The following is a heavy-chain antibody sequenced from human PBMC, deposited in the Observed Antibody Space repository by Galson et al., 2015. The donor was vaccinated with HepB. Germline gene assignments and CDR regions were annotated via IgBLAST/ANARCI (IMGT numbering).Heavy chain of an antibody. CDR3: ARDRGISGGWYFQH. V-gene: IGHV4-59*01. CDR1: GGSISSYY. CDR2: IYYSGST. Sequence: ETLSLTCTVSGGSISSYYWSWIRQPPGKGLEWIGYIYYSGSTNYNPSLKSRVTISVDTSKNQFSLKLSSVTAADTAVYYCARDRGISGGWYFQHWGQGTLVTVSS. D-gene: IGHD1-26*01. J-gene: IGHJ1*01.